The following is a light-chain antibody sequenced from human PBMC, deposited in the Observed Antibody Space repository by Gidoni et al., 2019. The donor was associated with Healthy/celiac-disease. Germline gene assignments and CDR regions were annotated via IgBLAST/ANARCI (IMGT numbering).Light chain of an antibody. CDR2: GAS. Sequence: EIVMTQSPATLSVSPGERATLSCRASQSVSSNLAWYQQKPCQAPRLLIYGASTRATGIPARFSGSGSGTEFTLTISSLQSEDFAVYYCQQYNNWHTWTFGQGTKVEIK. V-gene: IGKV3-15*01. J-gene: IGKJ1*01. CDR3: QQYNNWHTWT. CDR1: QSVSSN.